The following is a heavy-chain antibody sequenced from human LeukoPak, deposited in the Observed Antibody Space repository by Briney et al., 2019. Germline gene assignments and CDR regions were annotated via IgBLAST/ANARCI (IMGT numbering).Heavy chain of an antibody. CDR1: GYTFTSYD. D-gene: IGHD3-3*01. CDR3: ARGYGPPPEGHNMYYDFWSGYYSTGYYYYGMDV. Sequence: ASVKVSCKASGYTFTSYDINWVRQATGQGLEWMGWMNPNSGNTGYAQKFQGRVTMTRNTSISTAYMELSSLRSEDTAVYYCARGYGPPPEGHNMYYDFWSGYYSTGYYYYGMDVWGQGTTVTVSS. V-gene: IGHV1-8*01. CDR2: MNPNSGNT. J-gene: IGHJ6*02.